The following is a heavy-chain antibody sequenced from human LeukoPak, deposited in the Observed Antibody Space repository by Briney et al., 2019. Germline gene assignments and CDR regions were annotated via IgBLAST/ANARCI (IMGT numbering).Heavy chain of an antibody. CDR2: INHSGST. J-gene: IGHJ4*02. V-gene: IGHV4-34*01. D-gene: IGHD5-24*01. Sequence: PSETLSLTCAVYGGSFSGYYWSWIRQPPGKGLEWIGEINHSGSTNYNPSLKGRVTISVDTSKNQFSLKLSSVTAADTAVYYCARDRRMAHDYWGQGTLVTVSS. CDR1: GGSFSGYY. CDR3: ARDRRMAHDY.